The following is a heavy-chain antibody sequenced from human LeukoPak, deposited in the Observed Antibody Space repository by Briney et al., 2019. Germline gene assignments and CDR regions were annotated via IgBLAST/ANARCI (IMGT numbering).Heavy chain of an antibody. J-gene: IGHJ4*02. CDR1: GFTVSSNY. CDR2: LYSGGVT. V-gene: IGHV3-53*04. Sequence: PGGSLRLSCAASGFTVSSNYMSSVRQAPGKGLESVSHLYSGGVTYYVKYMKCRFTIPRPNSKKTTYLHLNSLRAEDTAVYYCAKEWSGSRIIDYWGQGTLVTVSS. D-gene: IGHD1-26*01. CDR3: AKEWSGSRIIDY.